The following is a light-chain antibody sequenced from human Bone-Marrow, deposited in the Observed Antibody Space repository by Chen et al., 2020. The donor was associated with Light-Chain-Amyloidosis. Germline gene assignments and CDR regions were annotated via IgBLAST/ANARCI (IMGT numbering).Light chain of an antibody. J-gene: IGLJ2*01. CDR3: QSADSSGTYEVI. Sequence: SNELTQPPSASVSPEQPARITSSGDDVPTKYAYGYQQKPGQAPMLVIHRDTERPSGISERFSGYSSGTTATLTISGVQAEDEADYHCQSADSSGTYEVIFGGGTKLTVL. CDR2: RDT. CDR1: DVPTKY. V-gene: IGLV3-25*03.